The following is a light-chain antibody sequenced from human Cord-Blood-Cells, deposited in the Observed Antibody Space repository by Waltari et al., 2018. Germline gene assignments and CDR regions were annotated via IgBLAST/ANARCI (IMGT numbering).Light chain of an antibody. CDR2: DVS. V-gene: IGLV2-14*01. Sequence: QSALTQPASVSGSPGQSITISCTGTSSDVGGYNYVSWYQQPPGKAPKPMIYDVSNRPSGVSNRFSGSKSGNTASLTISGLQAEDEADYYCSSYTSSSTLWVFGGGTKLTVL. CDR1: SSDVGGYNY. CDR3: SSYTSSSTLWV. J-gene: IGLJ3*02.